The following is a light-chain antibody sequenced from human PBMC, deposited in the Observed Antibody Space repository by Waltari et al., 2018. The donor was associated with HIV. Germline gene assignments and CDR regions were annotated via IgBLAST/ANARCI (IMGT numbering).Light chain of an antibody. CDR2: AAS. CDR3: QKYGSALWT. Sequence: DIQMTQSPSSLSASVGDRISITCRASQVISNYLAWYQQAPGKVPKLLISAASTLQSGVPSRFSGSGSGTDFILTISSLQPEDVGTYYCQKYGSALWTFGQGTKVAIK. J-gene: IGKJ1*01. CDR1: QVISNY. V-gene: IGKV1-27*01.